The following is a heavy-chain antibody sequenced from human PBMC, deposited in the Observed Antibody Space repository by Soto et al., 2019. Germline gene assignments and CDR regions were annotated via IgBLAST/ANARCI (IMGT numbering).Heavy chain of an antibody. D-gene: IGHD6-13*01. Sequence: SETLSLTCTVSGGSISSYYWSWIRQPPGKGLEWIGYIYYSGSTNYNPSLKSRVTISVDTSKNQFSLKLSSVTAADTAVYYCARDQSSWGWFDPWGQGTLVTVSS. CDR3: ARDQSSWGWFDP. J-gene: IGHJ5*02. V-gene: IGHV4-59*01. CDR2: IYYSGST. CDR1: GGSISSYY.